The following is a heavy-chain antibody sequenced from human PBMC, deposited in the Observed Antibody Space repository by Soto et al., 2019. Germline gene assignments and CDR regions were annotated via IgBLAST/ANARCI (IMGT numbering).Heavy chain of an antibody. Sequence: EVQLVQSGAEVKKPGESLRISCKGSGYSFTSYWISWVRQMPGKGLEWMGRIDPSDSYTNYSPSFQGHVTISADKSISTAYLQWSSLKSSDTAMYYCARLYRNLHYYYGMDVWGQGTTFTVSS. CDR3: ARLYRNLHYYYGMDV. V-gene: IGHV5-10-1*01. CDR2: IDPSDSYT. D-gene: IGHD1-1*01. J-gene: IGHJ6*02. CDR1: GYSFTSYW.